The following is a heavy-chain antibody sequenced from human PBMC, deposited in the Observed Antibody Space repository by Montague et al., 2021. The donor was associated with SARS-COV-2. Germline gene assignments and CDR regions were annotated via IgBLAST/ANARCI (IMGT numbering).Heavy chain of an antibody. D-gene: IGHD4-17*01. CDR2: IYDSGST. Sequence: SDTLSLTRIVSGSSVISYYWSWIRQPPGKGLEWIGYIYDSGSTNXNPSLKSRVTISVDTSKNQFSLKLSSVTAADTAVYYCARENTVTTFGGPYYIDSWGQGTLVTVSA. CDR1: GSSVISYY. J-gene: IGHJ4*02. V-gene: IGHV4-59*02. CDR3: ARENTVTTFGGPYYIDS.